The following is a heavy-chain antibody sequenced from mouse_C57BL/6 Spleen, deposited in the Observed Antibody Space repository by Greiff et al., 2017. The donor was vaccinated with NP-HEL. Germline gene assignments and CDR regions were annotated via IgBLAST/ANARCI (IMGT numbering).Heavy chain of an antibody. V-gene: IGHV1-59*01. Sequence: QVQLQQPGAELVRPGTSVKLSCKASGYTFTSYWMHWVKQRPGQGLEWIGVIDPSDSYTNYNQKFKGKATLTVDTSSSTAYMQLSSLTSEDSAVYYCARDPYYYGSSWFAYWGQGTLVTVSA. CDR2: IDPSDSYT. CDR3: ARDPYYYGSSWFAY. D-gene: IGHD1-1*01. J-gene: IGHJ3*01. CDR1: GYTFTSYW.